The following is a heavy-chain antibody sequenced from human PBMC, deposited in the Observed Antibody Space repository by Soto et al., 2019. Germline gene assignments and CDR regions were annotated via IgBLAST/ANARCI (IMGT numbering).Heavy chain of an antibody. D-gene: IGHD6-25*01. Sequence: PSETLSLTCTVSGGTISSYFYIWVRQPPGKGLEWIGSDYYTGTTDYNPSLKSRVTISVDTSKTQFSLNLRSVTAADTAVYYCARDRAAVPRDFDYRGRGTLVTVSS. V-gene: IGHV4-59*01. CDR3: ARDRAAVPRDFDY. CDR2: DYYTGTT. CDR1: GGTISSYF. J-gene: IGHJ4*02.